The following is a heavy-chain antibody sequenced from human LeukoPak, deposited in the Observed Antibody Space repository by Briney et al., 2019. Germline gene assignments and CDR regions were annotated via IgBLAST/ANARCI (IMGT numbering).Heavy chain of an antibody. V-gene: IGHV1-2*02. Sequence: ASVKVSCKASGYTFTGYYMHCVRQAPGQGREWMGWINPNSGGTNYAQKFQGRVTMTKDTSISTAYMELSTLRSDDTAVYYCARGVVIDFWGQGTLVTVSS. D-gene: IGHD3-22*01. CDR2: INPNSGGT. J-gene: IGHJ4*02. CDR3: ARGVVIDF. CDR1: GYTFTGYY.